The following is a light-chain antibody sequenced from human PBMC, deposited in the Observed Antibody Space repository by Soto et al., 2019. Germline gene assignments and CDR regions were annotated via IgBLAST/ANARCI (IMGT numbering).Light chain of an antibody. Sequence: EIVLTQSPSTLSLSAGDRATLSCRASQSVSSYLAWYQQKPGKAPRLLIYDASNRTTGIPARFSGSGSGTDFPLTISRLEPEDFAVYYWHQRSNWYTFGQGTKLEIK. CDR3: HQRSNWYT. J-gene: IGKJ2*01. V-gene: IGKV3-11*01. CDR2: DAS. CDR1: QSVSSY.